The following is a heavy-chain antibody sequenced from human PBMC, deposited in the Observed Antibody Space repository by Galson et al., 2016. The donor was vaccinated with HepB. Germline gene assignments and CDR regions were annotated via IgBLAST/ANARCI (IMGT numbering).Heavy chain of an antibody. CDR2: INHRGDT. Sequence: ETLSLTCAVYGGSFSDYYCNWIRQPPGGGLEWIGEINHRGDTTYNSSLKRRVTISVDTSKNQFSLKLSSATAADTAVYYCARGTVPAGRGFLTFDPWGQGTLVTVSS. V-gene: IGHV4-34*01. CDR3: ARGTVPAGRGFLTFDP. J-gene: IGHJ5*02. D-gene: IGHD2-2*01. CDR1: GGSFSDYY.